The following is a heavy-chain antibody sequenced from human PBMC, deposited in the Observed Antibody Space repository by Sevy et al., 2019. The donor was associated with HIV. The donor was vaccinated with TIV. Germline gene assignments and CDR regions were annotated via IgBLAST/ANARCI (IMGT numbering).Heavy chain of an antibody. J-gene: IGHJ4*01. Sequence: GGSLRLSCAASGFGLNGNAMSWVRQAPGKGLEWVASIHGGDDTKHYGDSVKGRFTISRDSYKNILYLQMDSLRVEDTAVYYCAKDILGWAFDYWGHGTLVTVSS. CDR3: AKDILGWAFDY. CDR1: GFGLNGNA. D-gene: IGHD3-3*01. V-gene: IGHV3-23*01. CDR2: IHGGDDTK.